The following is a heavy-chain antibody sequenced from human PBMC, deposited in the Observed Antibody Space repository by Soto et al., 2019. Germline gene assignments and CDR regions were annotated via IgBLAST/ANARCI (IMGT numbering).Heavy chain of an antibody. CDR1: GLTFSSYC. Sequence: QVQLVESGGGVVQPGRCLRLSCATSGLTFSSYCMHWVRQAPGKGLEWVAVISYDGSNQYYADSVKGRFTITRDNSKDWLYLRMNGLRAEDTAVYYCAKPHGGKVLEGYAFDIWGQGTMVTVSS. CDR2: ISYDGSNQ. CDR3: AKPHGGKVLEGYAFDI. J-gene: IGHJ3*02. D-gene: IGHD3-10*01. V-gene: IGHV3-30*18.